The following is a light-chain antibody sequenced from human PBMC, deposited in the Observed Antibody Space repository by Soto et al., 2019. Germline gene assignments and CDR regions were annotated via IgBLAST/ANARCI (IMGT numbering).Light chain of an antibody. Sequence: LTQPASVSGSPGQSITISCTGTSSDVGGYNYASWYQQHPGKAPKLMIYEVSNRPSGVSNRFSGSKSGNTASLTISGLQAEDEADYYCSSFTSGSTLFGTGTKVTVL. CDR2: EVS. V-gene: IGLV2-14*01. CDR1: SSDVGGYNY. CDR3: SSFTSGSTL. J-gene: IGLJ1*01.